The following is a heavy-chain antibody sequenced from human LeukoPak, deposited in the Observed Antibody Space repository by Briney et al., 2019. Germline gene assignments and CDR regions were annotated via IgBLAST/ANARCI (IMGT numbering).Heavy chain of an antibody. V-gene: IGHV1-2*02. CDR1: GYTFTGYY. CDR2: INPNSGGT. J-gene: IGHJ4*02. Sequence: ASVKVSCKASGYTFTGYYMHWVRQAPGQGLEWMGWINPNSGGTNYAQKFQGRVTMTRDTSISTAYMELSRLRSDDTAVYYCARGYPRRAGTIDYWGQGTLVTVSS. CDR3: ARGYPRRAGTIDY. D-gene: IGHD1-7*01.